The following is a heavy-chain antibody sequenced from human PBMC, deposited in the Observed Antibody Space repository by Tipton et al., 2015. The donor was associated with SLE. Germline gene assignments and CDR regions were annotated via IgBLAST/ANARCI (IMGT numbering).Heavy chain of an antibody. CDR2: MYHSGST. J-gene: IGHJ4*02. D-gene: IGHD6-13*01. CDR1: GTSVTSYY. Sequence: TLSLTCSVSGTSVTSYYWGWIRQAPGKGLEWVGCMYHSGSTNYNPSLKTRVTMSVETSKNQFSLKLNSVTAADTAMYYCARRRTMYSSSWYYFDNWGQGTLVTVSS. V-gene: IGHV4-59*08. CDR3: ARRRTMYSSSWYYFDN.